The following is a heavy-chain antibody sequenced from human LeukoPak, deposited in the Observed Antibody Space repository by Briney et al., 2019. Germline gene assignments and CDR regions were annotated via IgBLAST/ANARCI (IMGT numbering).Heavy chain of an antibody. V-gene: IGHV3-23*01. CDR1: GFTFSSYW. CDR2: ISYSGGTT. Sequence: GGSLRLSCAASGFTFSSYWMSWVRQAPGKGLEWVSTISYSGGTTYHTDSVKGRFTISRDISKNTVYLQMNSLKAEDTAVYYCAKDGVVRGLGPYYFDSWGQGSLVTVSS. CDR3: AKDGVVRGLGPYYFDS. J-gene: IGHJ4*02. D-gene: IGHD3-10*01.